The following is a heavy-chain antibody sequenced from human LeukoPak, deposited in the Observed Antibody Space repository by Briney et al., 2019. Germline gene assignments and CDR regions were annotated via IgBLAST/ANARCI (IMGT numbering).Heavy chain of an antibody. CDR3: VKDSGYDDLYYYYYMDV. D-gene: IGHD1-1*01. J-gene: IGHJ6*03. CDR1: GFSFKNYG. CDR2: IRYDGNRK. Sequence: GGSLRLSCAASGFSFKNYGMHWVRQAPGKGLEWVAFIRYDGNRKYSIESVKGRFTISRDNSKSILFLQMNSLRTEDTGVYFCVKDSGYDDLYYYYYMDVWGKGATVTVSS. V-gene: IGHV3-30*02.